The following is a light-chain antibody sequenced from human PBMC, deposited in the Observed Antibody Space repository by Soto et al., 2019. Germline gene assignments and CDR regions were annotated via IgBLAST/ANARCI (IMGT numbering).Light chain of an antibody. V-gene: IGKV1-5*01. CDR3: QQYNSYPYT. CDR1: QSISSW. J-gene: IGKJ2*01. Sequence: DIQMTQSASTLSASVGDRVTITCRASQSISSWLAWYQQKPGKAPKLLIYDASSLESGVPSRFSGSGSGTEFTLTISSLQPVDFATYYCQQYNSYPYTFGQGTKLEIK. CDR2: DAS.